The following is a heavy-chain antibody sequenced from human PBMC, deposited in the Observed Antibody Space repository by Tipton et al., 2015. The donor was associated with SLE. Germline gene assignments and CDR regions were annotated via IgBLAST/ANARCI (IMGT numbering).Heavy chain of an antibody. V-gene: IGHV4-38-2*01. D-gene: IGHD6-6*01. Sequence: TLSLTCAVSGYSISTGYFWSWIRPPPGKGLQWIGGTFQSGTTFYNPSLKSRVTITVDTSKNQFSLKLSSLTAADTAVYYCAGGGYHSSPSGNFLLWGQGPLV. CDR2: TFQSGTT. CDR3: AGGGYHSSPSGNFLL. CDR1: GYSISTGYF. J-gene: IGHJ1*01.